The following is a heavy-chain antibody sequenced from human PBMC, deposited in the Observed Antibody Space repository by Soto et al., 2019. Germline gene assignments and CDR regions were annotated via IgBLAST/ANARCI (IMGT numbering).Heavy chain of an antibody. Sequence: SETLSLTCAVYGGSFSGYYWSWIRQPPGKGLEWIGEINHSGSTNYNPSLKSRVTISVDTSKNQFSLKLSSVTAADTAVYYCGRGRALLLWFGENAFDIWGQGTMVTVSS. V-gene: IGHV4-34*01. CDR3: GRGRALLLWFGENAFDI. J-gene: IGHJ3*02. CDR1: GGSFSGYY. CDR2: INHSGST. D-gene: IGHD3-10*01.